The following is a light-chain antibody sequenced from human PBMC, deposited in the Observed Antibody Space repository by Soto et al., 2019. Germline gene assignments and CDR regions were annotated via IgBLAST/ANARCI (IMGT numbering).Light chain of an antibody. CDR1: QSISLW. CDR2: MSA. CDR3: QEYNSDSRT. Sequence: DIQMTQSPSTLSASVGDRVTITCRASQSISLWLAWYQQKPGRAPKLLIYMSADLETGVPSRFSGGGSGTEFTLTISRLQADDLATYYWQEYNSDSRTFGHGTKVEIK. V-gene: IGKV1-5*03. J-gene: IGKJ1*01.